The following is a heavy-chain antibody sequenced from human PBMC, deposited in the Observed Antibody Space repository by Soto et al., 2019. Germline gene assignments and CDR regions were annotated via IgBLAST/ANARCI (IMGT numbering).Heavy chain of an antibody. J-gene: IGHJ6*02. V-gene: IGHV3-30-3*01. CDR1: GFTFSSYA. D-gene: IGHD3-22*01. CDR2: ISYDGSNK. CDR3: ARDFSHLLNYYDSSGYTLYGYDYYYYGMDV. Sequence: GGSLRLSCAASGFTFSSYAMHWVRQAPGKGLEWVAVISYDGSNKYYADSVKGRFTISRDNSKNTLYLQMNSLRAEDTAVYYCARDFSHLLNYYDSSGYTLYGYDYYYYGMDVWGQGTTVTVSS.